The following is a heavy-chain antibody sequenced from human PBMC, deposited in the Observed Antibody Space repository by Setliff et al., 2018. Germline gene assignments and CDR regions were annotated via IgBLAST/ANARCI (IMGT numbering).Heavy chain of an antibody. Sequence: PSETLSLTCAVYGGSFSGYYWSWIRQPPGKGLEWIGEINHSGSTNYNPSLKTRVTISVDTSKNQLSLKLTSVTAADTAVYYCARAGPTVTFFRVLVISWWDPWGQGSLVTVSS. CDR3: ARAGPTVTFFRVLVISWWDP. V-gene: IGHV4-34*01. J-gene: IGHJ5*02. CDR2: INHSGST. CDR1: GGSFSGYY. D-gene: IGHD3-3*01.